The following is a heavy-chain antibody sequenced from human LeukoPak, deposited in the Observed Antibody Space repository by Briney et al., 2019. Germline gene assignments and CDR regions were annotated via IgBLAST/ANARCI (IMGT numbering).Heavy chain of an antibody. CDR3: ARGGWPQGTGSLDY. CDR2: IYYSGST. Sequence: PSETLSLTCTVSGGSISSANYYWGWIRQPPGKGLEWIATIYYSGSTYYNPSLKSRVTISVDTSKNQFSLKLSSVTAADTAVYYCARGGWPQGTGSLDYWGQGTLVTVSS. V-gene: IGHV4-39*07. J-gene: IGHJ4*02. CDR1: GGSISSANYY. D-gene: IGHD1-14*01.